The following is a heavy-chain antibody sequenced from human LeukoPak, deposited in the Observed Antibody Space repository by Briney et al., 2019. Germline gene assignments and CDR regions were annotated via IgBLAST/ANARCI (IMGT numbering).Heavy chain of an antibody. CDR3: ASQDTAMVSFYY. Sequence: KSSETLSLTCTVSGGSISSYYWSWIRQPPGKGLEWIGYIYYSGSTSYNPSLKSRVTISVDTSKNQFSLKLSSVTAADTAVYYCASQDTAMVSFYYWGQGTLVTVSS. V-gene: IGHV4-59*12. CDR1: GGSISSYY. J-gene: IGHJ4*02. CDR2: IYYSGST. D-gene: IGHD5-18*01.